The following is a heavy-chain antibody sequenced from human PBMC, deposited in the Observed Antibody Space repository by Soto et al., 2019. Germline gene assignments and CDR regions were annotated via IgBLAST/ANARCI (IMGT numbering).Heavy chain of an antibody. D-gene: IGHD6-19*01. J-gene: IGHJ6*02. Sequence: PGGYLRLSCAASGFTFSSYGMHWVRQAPGKGLEWVAVISYDGSNKYYADSVKGRFTISRDNSKNTLYLQMNSLRAEDTAVYYCAKEGYSSGWYSYDYYYYGMDVWGQGTTVTVSS. CDR2: ISYDGSNK. CDR1: GFTFSSYG. V-gene: IGHV3-30*18. CDR3: AKEGYSSGWYSYDYYYYGMDV.